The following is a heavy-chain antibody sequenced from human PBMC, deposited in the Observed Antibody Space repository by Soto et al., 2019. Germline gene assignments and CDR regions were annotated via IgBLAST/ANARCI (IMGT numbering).Heavy chain of an antibody. V-gene: IGHV4-30-4*01. Sequence: QVQLQESGPGLVKPSQTLSLTCTVSGGSISSGDYYWSWIRQPPGKGLEWIGYIYYSGSTYYNPSLKSRVTISVDTSKNQFSLKLSSVTAADTAVYYCARTDYYDSSGYYYWFDYWGQGTLVTVSS. J-gene: IGHJ4*02. CDR1: GGSISSGDYY. D-gene: IGHD3-22*01. CDR2: IYYSGST. CDR3: ARTDYYDSSGYYYWFDY.